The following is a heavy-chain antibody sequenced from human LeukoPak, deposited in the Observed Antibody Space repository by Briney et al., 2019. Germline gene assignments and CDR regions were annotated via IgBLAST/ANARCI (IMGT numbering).Heavy chain of an antibody. J-gene: IGHJ6*03. CDR1: GFTFSNYG. CDR3: ARGLVGASTVFARHYFYMDV. V-gene: IGHV3-30*02. D-gene: IGHD1-26*01. CDR2: LRHDGNDK. Sequence: GGSLRLSCAASGFTFSNYGMHWVRQAPGKGLDWVAFLRHDGNDKAYVDSVKGRFTISRDNSNNVLFLQMNSLRNEDTAVYFCARGLVGASTVFARHYFYMDVWGKGTTVTVSS.